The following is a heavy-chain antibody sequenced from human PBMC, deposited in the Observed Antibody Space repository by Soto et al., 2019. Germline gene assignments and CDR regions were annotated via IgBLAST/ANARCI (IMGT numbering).Heavy chain of an antibody. CDR3: ARGSISRDIVVVPAAKRKAVAEYFQH. Sequence: TSETLSLTCTVSGGSISSGGYYWSWIRQHPGKGLEWIGYIYYSGSTYYNPSLKSRVTISVDTSKNQFSLKLSSVTAADTAVYYCARGSISRDIVVVPAAKRKAVAEYFQHWGQGTLVTVSS. D-gene: IGHD2-2*01. V-gene: IGHV4-31*03. CDR1: GGSISSGGYY. CDR2: IYYSGST. J-gene: IGHJ1*01.